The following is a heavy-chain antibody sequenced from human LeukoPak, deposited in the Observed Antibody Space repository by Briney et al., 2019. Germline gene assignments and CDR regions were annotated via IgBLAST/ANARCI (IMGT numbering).Heavy chain of an antibody. D-gene: IGHD3-22*01. V-gene: IGHV3-9*01. CDR1: GFTFDDYA. CDR2: ISWNSGSI. J-gene: IGHJ4*02. Sequence: GRSLRLSCAASGFTFDDYAMHWVRQAPGKGLEWVSGISWNSGSIGYADSVKGRFTISRDNAKNSLYLQMNSLRAEDTALYYCAKLGYYYDSSGYEDDYWGQGTLVTVSP. CDR3: AKLGYYYDSSGYEDDY.